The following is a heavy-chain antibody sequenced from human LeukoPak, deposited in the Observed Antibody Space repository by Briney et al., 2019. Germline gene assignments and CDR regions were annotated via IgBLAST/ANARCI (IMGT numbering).Heavy chain of an antibody. CDR1: GYTFTSYY. CDR3: AVQMFLV. V-gene: IGHV1-46*01. Sequence: ASVEVSCKASGYTFTSYYMHWVRQAPGQGLEWMGIINPSGGSTSYAQKFQGRVTMTRDTSTSTVYMELSSLTSEDSALYFCAVQMFLVWGQGSLVTVSS. J-gene: IGHJ4*02. D-gene: IGHD3-10*02. CDR2: INPSGGST.